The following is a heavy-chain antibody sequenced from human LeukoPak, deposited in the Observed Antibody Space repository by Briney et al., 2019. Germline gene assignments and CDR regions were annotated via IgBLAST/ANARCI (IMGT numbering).Heavy chain of an antibody. J-gene: IGHJ4*02. CDR2: VSISSGTI. V-gene: IGHV3-48*04. D-gene: IGHD3-16*01. CDR1: GFTFGGHN. CDR3: ARAMSTFGGVRNYFDS. Sequence: GGSLRLSCAASGFTFGGHNMNWVRQAPGKGLEWISFVSISSGTIYYADSVNGRFRISRDNAKSSLDLEMNSLRAEDTAVYYCARAMSTFGGVRNYFDSWGQGTLVTVSS.